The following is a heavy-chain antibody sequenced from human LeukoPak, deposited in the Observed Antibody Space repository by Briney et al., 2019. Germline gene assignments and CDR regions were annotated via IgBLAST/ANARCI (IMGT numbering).Heavy chain of an antibody. CDR3: ARRRTGGYCSSTSCSPEGWFDP. CDR1: GGSISSSSYY. Sequence: SETLSLTCTVSGGSISSSSYYWGWIRQPPGKGLEWIGSIYYRGSTYYNPSLKSRVTISVDTSKNQFSLKLSSVTAADTAVYYCARRRTGGYCSSTSCSPEGWFDPWGQGTLVTVSS. J-gene: IGHJ5*02. V-gene: IGHV4-39*07. CDR2: IYYRGST. D-gene: IGHD2-2*03.